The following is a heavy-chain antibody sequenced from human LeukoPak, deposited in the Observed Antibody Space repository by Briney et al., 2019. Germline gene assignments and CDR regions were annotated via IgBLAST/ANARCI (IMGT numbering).Heavy chain of an antibody. Sequence: PGGSLRLSCAASGFTFSSYGMHWVRQAPGKGLEWVAVISYDGSNKYYADSVKGRFTISRDNSKNTLYLQMDSLRAEDTAVYYCAKAWAGDYSDPWGQGTLVTVSS. CDR3: AKAWAGDYSDP. V-gene: IGHV3-30*18. D-gene: IGHD4-17*01. CDR2: ISYDGSNK. J-gene: IGHJ5*02. CDR1: GFTFSSYG.